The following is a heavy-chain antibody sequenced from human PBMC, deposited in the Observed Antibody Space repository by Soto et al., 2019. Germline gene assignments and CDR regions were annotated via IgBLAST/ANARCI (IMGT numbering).Heavy chain of an antibody. CDR1: GFTFSSYW. J-gene: IGHJ6*02. V-gene: IGHV3-74*01. CDR3: ARGGSGDYYYYYGMDV. CDR2: INSDGSST. D-gene: IGHD3-10*01. Sequence: GGSLRLSCAASGFTFSSYWMHWVRQAPGKGLVWVSRINSDGSSTSYADSVKGRFTISRDNAKNTLYLQMNSLRAEDTAVYYCARGGSGDYYYYYGMDVWGQGTTVTVSS.